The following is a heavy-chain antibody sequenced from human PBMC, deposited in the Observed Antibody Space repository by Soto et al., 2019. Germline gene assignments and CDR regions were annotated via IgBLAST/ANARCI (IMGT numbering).Heavy chain of an antibody. CDR2: ISYDGSNK. V-gene: IGHV3-30-3*01. CDR3: AREGKEYCSSTSCRNYYYGMDV. CDR1: GFTFSSYA. J-gene: IGHJ6*02. D-gene: IGHD2-2*01. Sequence: PGGSLRLSCAASGFTFSSYAMHWVRQAPGKGLEWVAVISYDGSNKYYADSVKGRFTISRDNSKNTLYLQMNSLRAEDTAVYYCAREGKEYCSSTSCRNYYYGMDVWGQGTTVTVSS.